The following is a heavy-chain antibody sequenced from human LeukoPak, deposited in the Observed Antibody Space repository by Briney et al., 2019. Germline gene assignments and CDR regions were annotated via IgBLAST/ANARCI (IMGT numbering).Heavy chain of an antibody. Sequence: PSQTLSLTCTVSGGSISSGDYYWSWIRQPPGKGLEWIGYIYYSGSTYYNPSLKSRVTISVDPSKNQFSLKLSSVTAADTAVYYCAGGNGVIDAFDIWGQGTMVTVSS. CDR2: IYYSGST. J-gene: IGHJ3*02. CDR1: GGSISSGDYY. CDR3: AGGNGVIDAFDI. V-gene: IGHV4-30-4*08. D-gene: IGHD3-16*02.